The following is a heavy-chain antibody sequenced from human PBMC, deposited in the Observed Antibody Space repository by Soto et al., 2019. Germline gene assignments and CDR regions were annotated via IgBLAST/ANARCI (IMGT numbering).Heavy chain of an antibody. CDR2: ISSSGSTI. CDR1: GFTFSSYE. D-gene: IGHD3-22*01. V-gene: IGHV3-48*03. CDR3: ARDAYDSSGQYGTPYYYYGMDV. J-gene: IGHJ6*02. Sequence: PGGSLRLSCAASGFTFSSYEMNWVRQAPGKGLEWVSYISSSGSTIYYADSVKGRFTISRDNAKNSLYLQMNSLRAEDTAVYYCARDAYDSSGQYGTPYYYYGMDVWGQGTTVTVSS.